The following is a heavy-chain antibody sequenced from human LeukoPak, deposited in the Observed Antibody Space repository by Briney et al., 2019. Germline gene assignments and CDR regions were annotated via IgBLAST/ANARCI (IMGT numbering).Heavy chain of an antibody. V-gene: IGHV3-43*02. CDR2: ISGDGRNT. J-gene: IGHJ5*02. CDR1: GFTFGDYG. Sequence: PGGSLRLSCTVSGFTFGDYGMSWVRQAPGKGLEWVSLISGDGRNTYYADSVKGRFTISRDNNKNFLYLQMSSLRTEDTAFYYCAKAQGYCSGGSCYHWFHPWGQGTLVTVSS. D-gene: IGHD2-15*01. CDR3: AKAQGYCSGGSCYHWFHP.